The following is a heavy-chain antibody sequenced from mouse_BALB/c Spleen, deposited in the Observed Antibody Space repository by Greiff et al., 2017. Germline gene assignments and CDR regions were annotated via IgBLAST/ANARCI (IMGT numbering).Heavy chain of an antibody. V-gene: IGHV1-5*01. Sequence: VQLQQSGTVLARPGASVKMSCKASGYTFTSYWMHWVNQRPGQGLEWIGAIYPGNSDTSYNQKFKGKAKLTAVTSTSTAYMELSSLTNEDSAVYYCTRRYGYDAPSWYFDVWGAGTTVTVSS. J-gene: IGHJ1*01. CDR2: IYPGNSDT. D-gene: IGHD2-2*01. CDR1: GYTFTSYW. CDR3: TRRYGYDAPSWYFDV.